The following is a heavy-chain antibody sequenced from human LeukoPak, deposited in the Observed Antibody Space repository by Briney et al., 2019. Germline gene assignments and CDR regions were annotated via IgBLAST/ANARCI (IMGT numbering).Heavy chain of an antibody. Sequence: GGSLRLSCAASGFTVSSYYMSWVRQAPGKGLEWVSVIYSGGSTYYADSVKGRFTISRDNSKNTVYLQMNSLRAEDTAVYYCAREATVVRGNTIDPWGQGTLVTVSS. CDR2: IYSGGST. V-gene: IGHV3-66*01. CDR1: GFTVSSYY. J-gene: IGHJ5*02. CDR3: AREATVVRGNTIDP. D-gene: IGHD3-10*01.